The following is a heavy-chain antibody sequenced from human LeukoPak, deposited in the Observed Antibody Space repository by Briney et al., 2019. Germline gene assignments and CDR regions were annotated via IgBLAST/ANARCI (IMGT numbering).Heavy chain of an antibody. CDR1: GYTLTELS. Sequence: ASVKVSCKVSGYTLTELSMHWVRQAPGKGLEWMGGFDPEDGETIYAQKFQGRVTMTEDTSTDTAYMELSRLRSDDTAVYYCARGRSGWTEDAFDIWGQGTMVTVSS. V-gene: IGHV1-24*01. CDR3: ARGRSGWTEDAFDI. CDR2: FDPEDGET. J-gene: IGHJ3*02. D-gene: IGHD6-19*01.